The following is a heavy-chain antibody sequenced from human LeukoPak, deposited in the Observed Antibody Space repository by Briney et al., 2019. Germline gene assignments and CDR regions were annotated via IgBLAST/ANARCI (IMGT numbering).Heavy chain of an antibody. Sequence: GASVKVSCKASGYTFTSYGISWVRQAPGQGLEWMGWISAYNGNTNYAQKIQSRVTMTTDTSTSTAYMELRSLRSDDTAVYYCARHLTTYSYGYWGQGTLVTVSS. D-gene: IGHD5-18*01. CDR1: GYTFTSYG. V-gene: IGHV1-18*01. J-gene: IGHJ4*02. CDR3: ARHLTTYSYGY. CDR2: ISAYNGNT.